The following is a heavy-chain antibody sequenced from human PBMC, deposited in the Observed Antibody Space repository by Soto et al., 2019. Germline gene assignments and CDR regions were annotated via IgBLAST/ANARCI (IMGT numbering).Heavy chain of an antibody. Sequence: QLQLQESGPGLVKPSETLSLTCTVSGGSISSSSYYWGWIRQPPGKGLEWIGSIYYSGSTYYNPSLKSRVTISVDTSKNQFSLKLSSVTAADTAVYYCARLNSLYYYGMDVWGQGTTVTVSS. CDR3: ARLNSLYYYGMDV. V-gene: IGHV4-39*01. CDR2: IYYSGST. CDR1: GGSISSSSYY. J-gene: IGHJ6*02. D-gene: IGHD1-7*01.